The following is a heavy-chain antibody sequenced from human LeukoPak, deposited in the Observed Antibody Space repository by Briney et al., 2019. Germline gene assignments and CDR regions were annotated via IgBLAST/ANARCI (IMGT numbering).Heavy chain of an antibody. J-gene: IGHJ4*02. D-gene: IGHD2-2*01. CDR1: GGSITSGSYY. V-gene: IGHV4-61*02. CDR3: ARDRGYCRGTTCYAYYFDS. CDR2: IYTTGST. Sequence: SETLSLTCTVSGGSITSGSYYWSWIRQPAGKGLEWIGRIYTTGSTNYNPSLKSRVTISVDTANNQFSLKLSSVTAADTAVYYCARDRGYCRGTTCYAYYFDSWGQGTLVTVSS.